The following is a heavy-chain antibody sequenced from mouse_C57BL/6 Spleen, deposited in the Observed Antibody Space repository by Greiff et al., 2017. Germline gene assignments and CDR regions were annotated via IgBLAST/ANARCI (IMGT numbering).Heavy chain of an antibody. CDR3: ARSRYYGSDYAMDY. CDR2: IYPGDGDT. D-gene: IGHD1-1*01. V-gene: IGHV1-80*01. J-gene: IGHJ4*01. Sequence: VQLQQSGAELVKPGASVKISCKASGYAFSSYWMNWVKQRPGKGLEWIGQIYPGDGDTNYNGKFKGKATLTADKSSSTAYMQLSSLTSEDSAVYFCARSRYYGSDYAMDYWGQGTSVTVSS. CDR1: GYAFSSYW.